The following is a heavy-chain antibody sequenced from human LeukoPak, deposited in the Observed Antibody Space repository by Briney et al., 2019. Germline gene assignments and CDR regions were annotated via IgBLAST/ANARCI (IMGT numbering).Heavy chain of an antibody. CDR3: ARDLPLRYSSGWPFDY. CDR2: ISAYNGNT. Sequence: ASVKVSCKASGYTFTSYGISWVRQAPGQGLEWMGWISAYNGNTNYAQKLQGRVTMTTDTSTSTAYMELRSLRSDDTAVYYCARDLPLRYSSGWPFDYWGQGTLVTVSS. D-gene: IGHD6-19*01. J-gene: IGHJ4*02. V-gene: IGHV1-18*01. CDR1: GYTFTSYG.